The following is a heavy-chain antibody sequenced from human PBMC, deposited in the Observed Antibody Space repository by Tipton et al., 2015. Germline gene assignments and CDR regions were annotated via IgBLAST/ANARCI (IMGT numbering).Heavy chain of an antibody. Sequence: TLSLTCAVSAYSISSDYYWGWIRQPPGKGLEWIGSISHSGNTYYNPSLKSRVTMSVDTSKEQFSLKLDSVTAADTAVYYCAGPRGMPAILGLPWDYYFDYWGQGALVTVSS. V-gene: IGHV4-38-2*01. D-gene: IGHD5-24*01. J-gene: IGHJ4*02. CDR1: AYSISSDYY. CDR2: ISHSGNT. CDR3: AGPRGMPAILGLPWDYYFDY.